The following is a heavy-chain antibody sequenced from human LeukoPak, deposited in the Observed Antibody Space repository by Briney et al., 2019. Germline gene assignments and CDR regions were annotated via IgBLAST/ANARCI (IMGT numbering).Heavy chain of an antibody. CDR2: IYPGDSDT. CDR3: ARGGIDCSGGSCYLVWFDP. CDR1: GYSFTSYW. Sequence: GESLKISCKGSGYSFTSYWIGWVRQMPGEGLEWMGIIYPGDSDTRYSPSFQGQVTISADKSISTAYLQWSSLKASDTAMYYCARGGIDCSGGSCYLVWFDPWGQGTLVTVSS. J-gene: IGHJ5*02. D-gene: IGHD2-15*01. V-gene: IGHV5-51*01.